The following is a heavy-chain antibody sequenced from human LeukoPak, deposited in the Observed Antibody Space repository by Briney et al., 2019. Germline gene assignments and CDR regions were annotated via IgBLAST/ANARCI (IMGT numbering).Heavy chain of an antibody. Sequence: GGSLRLSCAASGFTFSRYSMNWVRQAPGKGLEWVSSISSSSSFIYYADSVKGRFTISRDNAKNSLYLQMNSLRTEDTAVYYCARDPPLGSCSTISCPHLDYWGQGTLVTVSS. CDR3: ARDPPLGSCSTISCPHLDY. CDR1: GFTFSRYS. CDR2: ISSSSSFI. J-gene: IGHJ4*02. D-gene: IGHD2-2*01. V-gene: IGHV3-21*01.